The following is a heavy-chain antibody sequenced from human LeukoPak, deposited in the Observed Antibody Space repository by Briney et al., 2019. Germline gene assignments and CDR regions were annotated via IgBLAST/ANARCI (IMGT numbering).Heavy chain of an antibody. Sequence: SETLSLTCAVYGGSFSGYYWSWIRQPPGKGLEWIGEINHSGSTNYNPSLKSRVTISVDTSKNQFSPKLSSVTAADTAVYYCARRGYYDSSGYWDFGGPITDYFDYWGQGTLVTVSS. CDR3: ARRGYYDSSGYWDFGGPITDYFDY. V-gene: IGHV4-34*01. CDR2: INHSGST. J-gene: IGHJ4*02. CDR1: GGSFSGYY. D-gene: IGHD3-22*01.